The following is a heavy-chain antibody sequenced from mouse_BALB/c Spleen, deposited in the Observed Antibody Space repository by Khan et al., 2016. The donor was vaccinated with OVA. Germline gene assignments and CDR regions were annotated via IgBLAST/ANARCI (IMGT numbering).Heavy chain of an antibody. Sequence: EVELVESGGDLVKPGGSLKLSCAASGFTFSTYGMSWVRQAPDKRLEWVATLSTGGIYTYYPDSVKGLFTISRANAKNTLYLQMSGLWSEDTAMFYCTRLAYYYDSEGFAYWGQGTLVTVSA. V-gene: IGHV5-6*01. CDR2: LSTGGIYT. D-gene: IGHD1-1*01. CDR3: TRLAYYYDSEGFAY. CDR1: GFTFSTYG. J-gene: IGHJ3*01.